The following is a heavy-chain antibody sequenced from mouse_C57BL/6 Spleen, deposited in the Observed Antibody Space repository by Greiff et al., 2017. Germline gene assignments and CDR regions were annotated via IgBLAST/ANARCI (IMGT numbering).Heavy chain of an antibody. D-gene: IGHD1-1*01. CDR2: ISIGGDYM. CDR3: TRDACGSPMDY. J-gene: IGHJ4*01. Sequence: EVQRVQSGEGLVKPGGSLKLSCAASGFTFSSYAMSWVRQTPEKRLEWVAYISIGGDYMYYADTVKGRFTISRDNARNTLYLQMSSLKSEDTAMYYCTRDACGSPMDYWGQGTSVTVSS. CDR1: GFTFSSYA. V-gene: IGHV5-9-1*02.